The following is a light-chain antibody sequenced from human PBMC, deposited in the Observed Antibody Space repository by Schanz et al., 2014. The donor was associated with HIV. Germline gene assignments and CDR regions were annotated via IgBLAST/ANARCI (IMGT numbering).Light chain of an antibody. CDR1: QSVSSNF. CDR3: QQYGSSPLYT. V-gene: IGKV3-20*01. J-gene: IGKJ2*01. CDR2: GAS. Sequence: EIVLTQSPATLSLSPGERATLSCRASQSVSSNFLAWYQQKPGQAPRLLIYGASSRATGIPDRFSGSESGTDFTLTISSVEPEDFAVYYCQQYGSSPLYTFGQGTKLEIK.